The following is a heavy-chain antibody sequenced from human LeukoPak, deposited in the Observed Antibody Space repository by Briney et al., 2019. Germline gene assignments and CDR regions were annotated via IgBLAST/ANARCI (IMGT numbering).Heavy chain of an antibody. Sequence: GGSLRLSCAASGFTFDDYTMHWVRQAPGKGLEWVSLISWDGGSTYYADSVKGRFTISRDNSKNSLYLQMNSLRTEDTALYYCAKDPGVTTSSWYFDCWGQGTLVTVSS. CDR2: ISWDGGST. J-gene: IGHJ4*02. CDR3: AKDPGVTTSSWYFDC. V-gene: IGHV3-43*01. CDR1: GFTFDDYT. D-gene: IGHD4-17*01.